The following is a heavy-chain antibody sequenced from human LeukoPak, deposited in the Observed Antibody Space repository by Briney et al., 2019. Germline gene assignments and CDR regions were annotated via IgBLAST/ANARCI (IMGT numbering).Heavy chain of an antibody. CDR1: GFTFSSYA. Sequence: GGSLRLSCAASGFTFSSYAMSWVRQAPGEGLECVSGLTGSDTYYADSVKGRFTISRDISKSTLYLQMNSLRADDTAVYYCAKSSSPRRYDTDGMDVWGQGTTVTVSS. CDR2: LTGSDT. V-gene: IGHV3-23*01. J-gene: IGHJ6*02. CDR3: AKSSSPRRYDTDGMDV. D-gene: IGHD5-12*01.